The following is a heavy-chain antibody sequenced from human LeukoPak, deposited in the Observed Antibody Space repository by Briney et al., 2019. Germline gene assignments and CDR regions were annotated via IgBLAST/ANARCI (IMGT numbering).Heavy chain of an antibody. Sequence: GGSLRLSCAASGFTFSSYSMNWVRQAPGKGLEWVANIKQDGSEKYYVDSVKGRFTISRDNAKNSLYLQMNSLRAEDTAVYYCASWSYSSSWYLPNYFDYWGQGTLVTVSS. J-gene: IGHJ4*02. D-gene: IGHD6-13*01. CDR2: IKQDGSEK. CDR3: ASWSYSSSWYLPNYFDY. V-gene: IGHV3-7*01. CDR1: GFTFSSYS.